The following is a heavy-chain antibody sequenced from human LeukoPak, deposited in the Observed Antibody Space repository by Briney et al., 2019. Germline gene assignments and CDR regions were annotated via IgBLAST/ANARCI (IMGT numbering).Heavy chain of an antibody. CDR1: GFTFSSYE. D-gene: IGHD1-26*01. J-gene: IGHJ4*02. Sequence: PGGSLRLSCAAPGFTFSSYEMNWVRQAPGKGLEWVSYISSSDTTIYYADSVKGRFTISRDNAKNSLYLQMNSLRAEDTAVYYCARDFVGAFDYWGQGTLVTVSS. CDR3: ARDFVGAFDY. CDR2: ISSSDTTI. V-gene: IGHV3-48*03.